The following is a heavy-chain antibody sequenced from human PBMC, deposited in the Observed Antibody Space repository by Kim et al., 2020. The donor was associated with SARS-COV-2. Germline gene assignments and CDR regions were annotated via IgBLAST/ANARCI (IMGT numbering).Heavy chain of an antibody. Sequence: NPSLNSRVTISMDTAKNPFSLKLSSGTAADTAVYYCARGPPIGGGDCYSHWGQGTLVTVSS. J-gene: IGHJ4*02. CDR3: ARGPPIGGGDCYSH. D-gene: IGHD2-21*02. V-gene: IGHV4-30-2*05.